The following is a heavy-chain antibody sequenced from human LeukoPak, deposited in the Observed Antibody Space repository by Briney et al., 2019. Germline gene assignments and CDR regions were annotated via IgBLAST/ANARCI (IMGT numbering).Heavy chain of an antibody. CDR2: IYYSGST. Sequence: GSLRLSCAASGFTFSSYAMSWIRQPPGKGLEWIGYIYYSGSTNYNPSLKSRVTISVDTSKNQFSLKLSSVTAADTAVYYCARGRHSSQPYWFDPWGQGTLVTVPS. CDR3: ARGRHSSQPYWFDP. V-gene: IGHV4-59*01. D-gene: IGHD6-13*01. J-gene: IGHJ5*02. CDR1: GFTFSSYA.